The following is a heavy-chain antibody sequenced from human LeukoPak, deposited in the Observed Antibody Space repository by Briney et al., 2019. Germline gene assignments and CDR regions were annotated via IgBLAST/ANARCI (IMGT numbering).Heavy chain of an antibody. CDR2: IKQDGSEK. CDR1: GFTFSSYS. CDR3: ARDLGYDFWSGYEDY. V-gene: IGHV3-7*01. Sequence: GGSLRLSCAASGFTFSSYSMNWVRQAPGKGLEWVANIKQDGSEKYYVDSVKGRFTISRDNAKNSLYLQMNSLRAEDTAVYYCARDLGYDFWSGYEDYWGQGTLVTVSS. J-gene: IGHJ4*02. D-gene: IGHD3-3*01.